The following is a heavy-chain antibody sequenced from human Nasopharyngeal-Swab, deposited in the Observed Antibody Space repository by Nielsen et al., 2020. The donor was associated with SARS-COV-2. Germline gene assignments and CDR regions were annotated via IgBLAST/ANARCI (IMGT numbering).Heavy chain of an antibody. CDR2: INAGNGNT. D-gene: IGHD3-9*01. Sequence: WVRQAPGQRLEWMGWINAGNGNTKYSQKFQGRVTITRDTSASTAYMELSSLRSEDTAVYYCARDGPSQYYDILTGSGRDYYYYYVDVWGKGTTVTVSS. V-gene: IGHV1-3*01. J-gene: IGHJ6*03. CDR3: ARDGPSQYYDILTGSGRDYYYYYVDV.